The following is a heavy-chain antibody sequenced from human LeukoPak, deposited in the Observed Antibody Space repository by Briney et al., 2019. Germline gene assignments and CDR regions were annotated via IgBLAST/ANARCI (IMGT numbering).Heavy chain of an antibody. CDR3: AKKSGHGYNSFDY. CDR2: ISSSSSDI. D-gene: IGHD5-24*01. CDR1: GFTFSTHS. Sequence: KSGGSLRLSCAASGFTFSTHSMNWVRQAPGKGLEWVSCISSSSSDIKYADSVKGRFTISRDNAKNSLYLQMNSLRAEDTAVYYCAKKSGHGYNSFDYWGQGTLVTVSS. J-gene: IGHJ4*02. V-gene: IGHV3-21*01.